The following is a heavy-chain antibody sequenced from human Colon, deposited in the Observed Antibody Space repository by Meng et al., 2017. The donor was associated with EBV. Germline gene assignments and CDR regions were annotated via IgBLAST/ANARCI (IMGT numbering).Heavy chain of an antibody. Sequence: ESGLGLVGPSGTLSLTGHVSGGSISTSDRWSLVRQPPGKGLEWIGEIYRGGGTNYNPSFKSRVTISVDTSNNHFSLKLSYVTAADTAVYYCARVRVIPAAVGFDYWGQGTLVAVSS. D-gene: IGHD2-2*01. CDR1: GGSISTSDR. V-gene: IGHV4-4*02. CDR3: ARVRVIPAAVGFDY. J-gene: IGHJ4*02. CDR2: IYRGGGT.